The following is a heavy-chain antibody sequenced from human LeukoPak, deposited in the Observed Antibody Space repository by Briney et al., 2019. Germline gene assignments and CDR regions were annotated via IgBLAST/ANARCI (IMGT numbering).Heavy chain of an antibody. CDR3: ARGYTSAWVNLIDY. Sequence: SETLSLTCTVSGGSISSYYWSWVRQPAGKGLEWIGRIYTSGSTNYNPSLKSRVTMSVDTSKNQFSLKLSSVSAADTAVYYCARGYTSAWVNLIDYWGQGTLVTVSS. V-gene: IGHV4-4*07. CDR2: IYTSGST. J-gene: IGHJ4*02. CDR1: GGSISSYY. D-gene: IGHD6-19*01.